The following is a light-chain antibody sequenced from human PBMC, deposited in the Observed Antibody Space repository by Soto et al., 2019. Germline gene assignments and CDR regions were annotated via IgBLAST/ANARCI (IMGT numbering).Light chain of an antibody. V-gene: IGLV2-14*03. CDR3: TSWTTSTTMI. CDR1: SSDIGAYNF. Sequence: QSALPQPASVSGSPGQSITLSCTGTSSDIGAYNFVSWYQQHPGKAPKLMLYDVNIRPSGVSNRFSGSKSGNTASLTISGLQAEDEAYYHCTSWTTSTTMIFGGGTQLTVL. CDR2: DVN. J-gene: IGLJ2*01.